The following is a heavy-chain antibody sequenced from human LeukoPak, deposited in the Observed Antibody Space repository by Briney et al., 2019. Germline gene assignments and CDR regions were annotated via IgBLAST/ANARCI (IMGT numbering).Heavy chain of an antibody. CDR1: GFTFSSYS. CDR2: ISSSSSYI. Sequence: GGSLRLSCAASGFTFSSYSMNWVRQAPGKGLEWVSSISSSSSYIYYADSVKGRFTISRDNAKNSLYLQMNSLRAEDTAVYYCARPHPPGLRGEDRFDPWGQGTLVTVSS. D-gene: IGHD5-12*01. CDR3: ARPHPPGLRGEDRFDP. V-gene: IGHV3-21*01. J-gene: IGHJ5*02.